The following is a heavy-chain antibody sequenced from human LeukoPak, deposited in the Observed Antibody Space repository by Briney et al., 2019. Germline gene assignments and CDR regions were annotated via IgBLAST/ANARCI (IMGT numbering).Heavy chain of an antibody. J-gene: IGHJ4*02. CDR2: IYYSGST. CDR1: GGSISSGGYY. CDR3: ARVSPNYYGSGYFDY. Sequence: PSETLSLTCTVSGGSISSGGYYWSWIRQHPGKGLEWIGYIYYSGSTYYNPSLKSRVTISVDTSKNQFSLKLSSVTAADTAVYYCARVSPNYYGSGYFDYWGQGTLVTVSS. D-gene: IGHD3-10*01. V-gene: IGHV4-31*03.